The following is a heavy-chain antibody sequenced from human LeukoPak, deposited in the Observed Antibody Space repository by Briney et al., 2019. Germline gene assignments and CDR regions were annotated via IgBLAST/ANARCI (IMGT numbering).Heavy chain of an antibody. CDR1: GYTFTGYY. V-gene: IGHV1-2*04. CDR3: ARGGSEANYYYGMDV. Sequence: ASVKVSCKASGYTFTGYYMHWVRQAPGQGLEWMGWINPNSGGTNYAQKFQGWVTMTRDTSISTAYMELSRLRSDDTAVYYCARGGSEANYYYGMDVWGQGTTVTVSS. CDR2: INPNSGGT. D-gene: IGHD5-12*01. J-gene: IGHJ6*02.